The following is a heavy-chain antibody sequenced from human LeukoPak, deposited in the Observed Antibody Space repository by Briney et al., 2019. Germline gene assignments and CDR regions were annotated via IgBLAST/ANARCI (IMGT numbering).Heavy chain of an antibody. V-gene: IGHV4-59*12. CDR1: GVSINNYY. D-gene: IGHD5-24*01. CDR3: ARDFRGDGYNYYFDY. Sequence: PSETLSLTCSVSGVSINNYYWSWIRQPPGKGLEWIGYIYYSGSTNYNPSLKSRVTMSVDTSKNQFSLKLSSVTAADTAVYYCARDFRGDGYNYYFDYWGQGTLVTVSS. J-gene: IGHJ4*02. CDR2: IYYSGST.